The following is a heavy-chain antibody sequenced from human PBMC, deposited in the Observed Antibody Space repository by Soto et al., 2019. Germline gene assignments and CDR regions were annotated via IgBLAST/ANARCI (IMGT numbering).Heavy chain of an antibody. D-gene: IGHD1-26*01. CDR1: GFTFSSYG. Sequence: QVQLVESGGGVVQPGRSLRLSCAASGFTFSSYGMHWVRHPPGKGLEWVAVISYDGSNKYYADSVKGRFTISSDNSKNTLYLQMNSLRAADTAVYYYAKDRVVGATIYTPTFDYWGQGTLVTVSS. V-gene: IGHV3-30*18. CDR2: ISYDGSNK. J-gene: IGHJ4*02. CDR3: AKDRVVGATIYTPTFDY.